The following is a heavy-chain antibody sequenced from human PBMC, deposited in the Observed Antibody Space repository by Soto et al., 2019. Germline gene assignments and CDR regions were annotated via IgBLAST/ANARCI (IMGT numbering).Heavy chain of an antibody. D-gene: IGHD5-18*01. J-gene: IGHJ6*02. V-gene: IGHV3-13*01. CDR1: GFTFSRYD. CDR3: ARASSYGIYYYYYGMDV. CDR2: IGTAGDT. Sequence: PGGSLRLSCAASGFTFSRYDMHWVRQATGKGLEWVSAIGTAGDTYYPGSVKGRFTISRENAKNSLYLQMNSLRAGDTAVYYCARASSYGIYYYYYGMDVWGQGTTVTVSS.